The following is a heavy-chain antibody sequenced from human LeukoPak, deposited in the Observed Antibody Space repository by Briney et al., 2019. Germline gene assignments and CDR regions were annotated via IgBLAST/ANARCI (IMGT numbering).Heavy chain of an antibody. D-gene: IGHD3-16*01. J-gene: IGHJ4*02. CDR2: ISYDVSNK. Sequence: GSLRLSCAASGFTFSSYAMHWVRQAPGKGLEWVAVISYDVSNKYYADSVKGRFTISRDNSKNTLYLQMNSLRAEDTAVYYCARDRPVFGGYGRPDGAGPNDYWGQGTLVTVSS. CDR3: ARDRPVFGGYGRPDGAGPNDY. CDR1: GFTFSSYA. V-gene: IGHV3-30*04.